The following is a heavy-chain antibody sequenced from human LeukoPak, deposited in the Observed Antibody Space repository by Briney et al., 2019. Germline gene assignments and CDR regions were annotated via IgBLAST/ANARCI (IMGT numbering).Heavy chain of an antibody. CDR1: GYIFTSYG. V-gene: IGHV1-18*01. CDR2: ISAYNGNT. D-gene: IGHD3-22*01. CDR3: ARVQPHRIYYDDSDYPTRNDY. Sequence: ASVKVSCKASGYIFTSYGISWVRQAPRQGLEWMGWISAYNGNTNYVQKFQDRVTMTTDTSTSTAYMELRSLRSDDTAVYYCARVQPHRIYYDDSDYPTRNDYWGQGTLVTVSS. J-gene: IGHJ4*02.